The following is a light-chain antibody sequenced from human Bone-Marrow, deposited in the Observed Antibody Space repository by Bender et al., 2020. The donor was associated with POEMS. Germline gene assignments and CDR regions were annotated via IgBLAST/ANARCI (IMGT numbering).Light chain of an antibody. V-gene: IGLV2-14*03. CDR3: CSSAGDFTWV. CDR2: DLH. CDR1: SNDIGAYDY. J-gene: IGLJ3*02. Sequence: QSALTQPASVSGSPGQSITISCTGTSNDIGAYDYVHWYQQHPGKAPKLMIYDLHNRPSGVSNRFSASKSGNTASLTISGLQAEDEADYYCCSSAGDFTWVFGGGTKLTVL.